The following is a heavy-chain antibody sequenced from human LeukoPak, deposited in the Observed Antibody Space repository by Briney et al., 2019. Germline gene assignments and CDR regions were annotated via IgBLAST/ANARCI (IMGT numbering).Heavy chain of an antibody. Sequence: ASVKVSCKASGYTFTSYGISWVRQAPGQGLEWMGWISAYNGNTNYAQKLQGRVTMTTDTSTSTVYMELSRLRSDDTAVYYCARDRGIAVASTPDYWGQGTLVTVSS. J-gene: IGHJ4*02. CDR2: ISAYNGNT. CDR1: GYTFTSYG. D-gene: IGHD6-19*01. V-gene: IGHV1-18*01. CDR3: ARDRGIAVASTPDY.